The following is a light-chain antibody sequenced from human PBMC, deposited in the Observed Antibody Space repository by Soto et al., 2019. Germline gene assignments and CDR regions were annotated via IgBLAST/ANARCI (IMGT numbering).Light chain of an antibody. CDR3: TSYAGYNNPVV. V-gene: IGLV2-8*01. CDR2: EVN. J-gene: IGLJ2*01. Sequence: QSALTQPPSASGSPGQSVTISGTGTSSDIGSYNYVSWYQQHPDKAPKLMIYEVNKRPSGVPDRFSGSKSGNTASLTVSGLQAEDEADYYCTSYAGYNNPVVFGGGTKLTVL. CDR1: SSDIGSYNY.